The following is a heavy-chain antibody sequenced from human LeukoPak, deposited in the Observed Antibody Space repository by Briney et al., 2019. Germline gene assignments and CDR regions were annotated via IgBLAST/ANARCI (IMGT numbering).Heavy chain of an antibody. D-gene: IGHD3-22*01. Sequence: GGSLRLSCAASGFTFDDYGMSWVRQAPGKGLEWVSGINWNGGSTGYADSVKGRFTISRDNAKNSLYLQMNSLRAEDTALYHCARGAYYYDSRGYQYYFDYWGQGTLVTVSS. CDR1: GFTFDDYG. CDR2: INWNGGST. V-gene: IGHV3-20*01. CDR3: ARGAYYYDSRGYQYYFDY. J-gene: IGHJ4*02.